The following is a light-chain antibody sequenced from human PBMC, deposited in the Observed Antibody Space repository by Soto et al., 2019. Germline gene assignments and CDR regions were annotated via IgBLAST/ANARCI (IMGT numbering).Light chain of an antibody. CDR3: QQYDNLLYT. CDR1: QDISNY. J-gene: IGKJ2*01. Sequence: DIQMTQSTSSLSASVGDRVTITCQASQDISNYLNWYQQKPGKAPKLLIYDASNLETGVPSRFSGSGSGTDFTFTISSLQAEDIATYYCQQYDNLLYTFGQGTKLEIK. CDR2: DAS. V-gene: IGKV1-33*01.